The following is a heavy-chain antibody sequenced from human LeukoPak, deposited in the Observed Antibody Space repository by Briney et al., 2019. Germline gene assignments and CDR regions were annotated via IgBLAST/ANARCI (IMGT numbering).Heavy chain of an antibody. J-gene: IGHJ4*01. CDR2: ISSTSSYI. CDR1: GFTSSSYS. CDR3: ARGGFGELY. Sequence: GGSLRLSCAASGFTSSSYSMNSVRQAPGKGLEWVSSISSTSSYIYYADSVKGRFTISRDNAKNSLYLQVNSLRAEDTAVYYCARGGFGELYWGHGTLVTVSS. D-gene: IGHD3-10*01. V-gene: IGHV3-21*01.